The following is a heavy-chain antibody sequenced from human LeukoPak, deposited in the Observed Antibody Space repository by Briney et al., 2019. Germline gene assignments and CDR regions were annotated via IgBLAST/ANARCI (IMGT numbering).Heavy chain of an antibody. D-gene: IGHD3-10*01. J-gene: IGHJ3*02. V-gene: IGHV4-59*12. CDR2: IFYSGST. Sequence: PSETLSLTCTVSGGSISTYYWSWIRQPPGKGLEWIGYIFYSGSTNYNPSLKSRVTISVDTSKNHFTLNLSSVTAADTAVYYCARSDGYGLVGIWGQGTMITVSS. CDR1: GGSISTYY. CDR3: ARSDGYGLVGI.